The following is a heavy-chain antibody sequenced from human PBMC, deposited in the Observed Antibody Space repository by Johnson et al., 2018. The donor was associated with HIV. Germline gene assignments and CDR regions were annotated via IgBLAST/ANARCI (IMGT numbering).Heavy chain of an antibody. Sequence: VQLVESGGGLVKPGGSLRVSCAASGFTFNDAWMNWVRQAPGKGLEWVGRIKSESDGGSIDYAAPVKGRFTISRDDSKNRLYLQMNSLKIEGTAIYYCTTEGDAVDVWGQGTMVTVSS. CDR2: IKSESDGGSI. J-gene: IGHJ3*01. CDR3: TTEGDAVDV. CDR1: GFTFNDAW. V-gene: IGHV3-15*05.